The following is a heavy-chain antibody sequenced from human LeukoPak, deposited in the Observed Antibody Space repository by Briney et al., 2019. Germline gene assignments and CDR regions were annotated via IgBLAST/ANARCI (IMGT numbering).Heavy chain of an antibody. Sequence: PGGSLRLSCAASGFTFSSYGMHWVRQAPGKGLEWVAVISYDGSNKYYADSVKGRFTISRDNSKNTLYLQMNSLRAEDTAVYYCAKWRAVAGTISYFDYWGQGTLVTVSS. CDR1: GFTFSSYG. CDR3: AKWRAVAGTISYFDY. D-gene: IGHD6-19*01. V-gene: IGHV3-30*18. CDR2: ISYDGSNK. J-gene: IGHJ4*02.